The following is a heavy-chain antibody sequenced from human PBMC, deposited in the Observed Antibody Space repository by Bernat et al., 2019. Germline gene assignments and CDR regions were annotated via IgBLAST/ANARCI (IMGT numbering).Heavy chain of an antibody. CDR3: ARIEKYGYYYDSSGYRRYYCDY. Sequence: QVTLKESGPVLVKPTETLTLTCTVSGFSLSNARMGVSWIRQPPGKALEWLAHIFSNDEKSYSTSLKSRLTISKDTSKSQVVLTMTNMDPVDTATYYCARIEKYGYYYDSSGYRRYYCDYWGQGTLVTVSS. V-gene: IGHV2-26*01. CDR1: GFSLSNARMG. J-gene: IGHJ4*02. D-gene: IGHD3-22*01. CDR2: IFSNDEK.